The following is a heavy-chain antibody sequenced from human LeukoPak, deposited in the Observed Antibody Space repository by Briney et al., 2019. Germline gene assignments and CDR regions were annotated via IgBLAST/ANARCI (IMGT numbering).Heavy chain of an antibody. CDR2: IYYSGST. CDR3: ARGRVEYSSSSPRSYYYYYYMDV. V-gene: IGHV4-59*01. J-gene: IGHJ6*03. D-gene: IGHD6-6*01. CDR1: GFTFSDYY. Sequence: GSLRLSCAASGFTFSDYYMSWIRQPPGKGLEWIGYIYYSGSTNYNPSLKSRVTISVDTSKNQFSLKLSSVTAADTAVYYCARGRVEYSSSSPRSYYYYYYMDVWGKGTTVTVSS.